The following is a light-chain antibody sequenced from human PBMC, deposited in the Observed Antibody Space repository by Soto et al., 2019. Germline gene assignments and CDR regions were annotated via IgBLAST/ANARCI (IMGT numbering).Light chain of an antibody. Sequence: QSALTQPASVSGSPGQSITISCTGTSSDVGGYNYVSWYQHHPGKAPKLMIYEVTNRPSGVSNRFAGSKSGNTASLTISGLQAEDEADYYCSSYTRSSTHWVFGGGTKVTVL. CDR3: SSYTRSSTHWV. V-gene: IGLV2-14*01. J-gene: IGLJ3*02. CDR2: EVT. CDR1: SSDVGGYNY.